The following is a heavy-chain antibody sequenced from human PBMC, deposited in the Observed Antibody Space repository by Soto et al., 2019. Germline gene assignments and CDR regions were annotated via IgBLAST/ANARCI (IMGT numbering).Heavy chain of an antibody. J-gene: IGHJ6*02. D-gene: IGHD2-15*01. Sequence: QVQLVQSGAEVKKPGSSVKVSCKASGGAFSDYAFSWVRQAPGQGLEWLGGIMPIFRAPDYAQKFQGRVTITAXEXTXTXXMEMNSLRSEDTAVYYCASWFKGPDIGNYYYGMDVWGQGTTVTVS. CDR1: GGAFSDYA. CDR3: ASWFKGPDIGNYYYGMDV. V-gene: IGHV1-69*12. CDR2: IMPIFRAP.